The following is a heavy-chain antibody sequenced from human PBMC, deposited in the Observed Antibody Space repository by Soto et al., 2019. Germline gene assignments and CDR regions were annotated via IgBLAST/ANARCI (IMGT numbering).Heavy chain of an antibody. CDR1: GGSISSGGYS. J-gene: IGHJ4*02. V-gene: IGHV4-30-2*01. CDR3: ARSKTTVTSYDY. Sequence: QLQLQESGSGLVKPSQTLSLTCAVSGGSISSGGYSWSWIRQPPGKGLGWIGYIYHSGSTSYNPSPKSRVTISVDRSKNQFSLKLSSVTAADTAVYYCARSKTTVTSYDYWGQGTLVTVS. D-gene: IGHD4-17*01. CDR2: IYHSGST.